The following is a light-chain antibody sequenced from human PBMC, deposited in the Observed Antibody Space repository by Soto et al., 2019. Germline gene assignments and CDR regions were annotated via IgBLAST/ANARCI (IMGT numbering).Light chain of an antibody. J-gene: IGKJ1*01. V-gene: IGKV3-20*01. CDR3: QVFDGSLWT. CDR2: GAS. Sequence: EIVLTQSPGTLSLSPGERATLSCRASQSVSSNKLAWYQQKPGQAPRLLIYGASGRATGIPDRFSGSGSGTDFTLTISRLEPEDFAVYYCQVFDGSLWTFG. CDR1: QSVSSNK.